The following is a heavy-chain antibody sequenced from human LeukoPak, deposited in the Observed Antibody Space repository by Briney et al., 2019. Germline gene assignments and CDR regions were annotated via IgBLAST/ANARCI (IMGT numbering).Heavy chain of an antibody. J-gene: IGHJ4*02. D-gene: IGHD3-22*01. CDR2: ISGSGDNT. Sequence: GGSLRLSCAASGFTFSSYAMSWVRQAPGKGLEWVSGISGSGDNTYYADSVRGRFTISRDNSKSTLYVQVNSLGTEDTAAYYCAKGSYYDSSGSFYFDYWGQGTLVTVSS. V-gene: IGHV3-23*01. CDR1: GFTFSSYA. CDR3: AKGSYYDSSGSFYFDY.